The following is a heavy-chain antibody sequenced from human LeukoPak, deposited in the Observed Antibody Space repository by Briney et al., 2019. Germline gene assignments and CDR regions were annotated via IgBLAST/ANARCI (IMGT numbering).Heavy chain of an antibody. V-gene: IGHV4-39*07. CDR3: ARDLHASKSPFRYFDY. Sequence: SETLSLACTVSGGSISSSSYYWGWMRQPPGKGLEWIGSIYYSGSTYYNPSLKSRVTISVDTSKNQFSLKLSSVTAADTAVYYCARDLHASKSPFRYFDYWGQGTLVTVSS. CDR2: IYYSGST. J-gene: IGHJ4*02. CDR1: GGSISSSSYY.